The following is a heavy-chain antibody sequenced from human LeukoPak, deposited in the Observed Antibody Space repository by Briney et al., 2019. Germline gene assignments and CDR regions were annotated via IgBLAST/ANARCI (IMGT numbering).Heavy chain of an antibody. Sequence: PGGSLRLSCAASGFTFSNHWMHWVRQTPEKGLVWVSNISPDGSRTDYADSVKGRFTISRDNAENTLYLQMNSLRAEDTAVYYCARGPNSNWSGLDFWGQGTLLTVSS. D-gene: IGHD6-6*01. J-gene: IGHJ4*02. CDR2: ISPDGSRT. V-gene: IGHV3-74*01. CDR1: GFTFSNHW. CDR3: ARGPNSNWSGLDF.